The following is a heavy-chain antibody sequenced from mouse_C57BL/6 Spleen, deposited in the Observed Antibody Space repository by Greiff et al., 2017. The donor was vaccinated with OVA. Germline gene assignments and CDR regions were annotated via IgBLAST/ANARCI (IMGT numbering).Heavy chain of an antibody. CDR3: ARNDYVQVCFAY. D-gene: IGHD2-4*01. CDR1: GYSFTDYN. CDR2: INPNSGTT. V-gene: IGHV1-39*01. J-gene: IGHJ3*01. Sequence: EVQLQQSGPELVQPGASVKLSCTASGYSFTDYNMTWVKQSTGKSLEWIGVINPNSGTTSYTHTFTGKATLSVDQSSSTAYMQLNSLTSEDSAVDYCARNDYVQVCFAYWGQGALVTVAA.